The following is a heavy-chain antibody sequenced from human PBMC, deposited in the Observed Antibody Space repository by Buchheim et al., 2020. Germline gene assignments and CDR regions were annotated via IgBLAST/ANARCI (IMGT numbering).Heavy chain of an antibody. J-gene: IGHJ4*02. CDR2: INSDASST. CDR3: ARDTRYCTGGICYFEY. Sequence: EVQLVESGGVLVQPGGSLRLSCAASGFIFSNYWMHWVRQPPGKGLVWVSRINSDASSTNYADSVKGRFTISRDNAKNTLYLQMNGLRAEDTAVYYCARDTRYCTGGICYFEYWGRGTL. V-gene: IGHV3-74*01. D-gene: IGHD2-8*02. CDR1: GFIFSNYW.